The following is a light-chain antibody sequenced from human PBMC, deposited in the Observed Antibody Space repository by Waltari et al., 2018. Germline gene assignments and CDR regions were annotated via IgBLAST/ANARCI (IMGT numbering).Light chain of an antibody. J-gene: IGKJ1*01. CDR1: QSVGRT. CDR3: QHYVRLPVT. Sequence: IVLTQSPGTLSLSPGERATLSCRASQSVGRTLAWYQKRPGQAPRLLIYGASTRATAIPDRFSGRGSGTDFSLTISRLEPEDFAVYYCQHYVRLPVTFGQGTTVEIK. CDR2: GAS. V-gene: IGKV3-20*01.